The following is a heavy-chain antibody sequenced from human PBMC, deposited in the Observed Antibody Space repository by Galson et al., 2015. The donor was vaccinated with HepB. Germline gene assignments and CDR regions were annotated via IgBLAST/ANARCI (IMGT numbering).Heavy chain of an antibody. Sequence: CAISGDSVSSNSAAWNWIRQSPSRGLEWLGKTYYRSKWYNDYAVSVKSRITINPDTSKNQFSLQLNSVTPEDTAVYYCARDPTTYYYDSSGYGGWFDPWGQGTLVTVSS. D-gene: IGHD3-22*01. CDR2: TYYRSKWYN. J-gene: IGHJ5*02. V-gene: IGHV6-1*01. CDR3: ARDPTTYYYDSSGYGGWFDP. CDR1: GDSVSSNSAA.